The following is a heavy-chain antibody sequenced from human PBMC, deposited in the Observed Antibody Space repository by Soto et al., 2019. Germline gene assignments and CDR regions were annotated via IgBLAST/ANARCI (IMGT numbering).Heavy chain of an antibody. CDR3: ARDPIRYFDWLSPANYYYYYGMDV. Sequence: VRQAPGKGLVWVSRINCDGSSTSYADSVKGRFTISRDNAKNTLYLQMNSLRAEDTAVYYRARDPIRYFDWLSPANYYYYYGMDVWGQGTTVPVSS. D-gene: IGHD3-9*01. J-gene: IGHJ6*02. V-gene: IGHV3-74*01. CDR2: INCDGSST.